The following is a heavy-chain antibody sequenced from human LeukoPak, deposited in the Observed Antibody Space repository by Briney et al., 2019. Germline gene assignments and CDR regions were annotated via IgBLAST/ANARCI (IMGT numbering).Heavy chain of an antibody. CDR2: TYYSGST. V-gene: IGHV4-30-4*01. Sequence: KTSETLSLTCTVSGGSISSGDYCWSWIRQPPGKGLEWIGYTYYSGSTYYNPSLKSRATISVDTSKNQFSLKLTSVTAADTALYYCARPYYYDSRIDPWGQGTLVTVSS. D-gene: IGHD3-22*01. CDR3: ARPYYYDSRIDP. J-gene: IGHJ5*02. CDR1: GGSISSGDYC.